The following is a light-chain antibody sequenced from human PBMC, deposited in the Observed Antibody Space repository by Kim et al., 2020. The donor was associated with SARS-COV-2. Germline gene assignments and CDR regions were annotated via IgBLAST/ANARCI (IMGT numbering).Light chain of an antibody. Sequence: QSLSNSCSVSNSNIVHKYVYCYQHLPGAAPTLLIYSNNQRRSGVPDRFSGSKSGTSASLAISDLRSDDEADYYCALWDASLNDPVFGGGTQLTVL. J-gene: IGLJ3*02. V-gene: IGLV1-47*02. CDR3: ALWDASLNDPV. CDR1: NSNIVHKY. CDR2: SNN.